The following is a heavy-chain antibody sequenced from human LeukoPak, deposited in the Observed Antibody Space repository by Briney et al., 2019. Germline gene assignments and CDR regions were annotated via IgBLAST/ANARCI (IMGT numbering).Heavy chain of an antibody. Sequence: PGGSLRLSCAASGFTFSTYEMTWVRQSPGKGLEWVSYISSSGSTIYYADSVKGRFTISRDNARNSLYLQMNSLRAEDTAVYYCARDNYDSSGYYYYYYYYMDVWGKGTTVTISS. V-gene: IGHV3-48*03. CDR1: GFTFSTYE. CDR3: ARDNYDSSGYYYYYYYYMDV. J-gene: IGHJ6*03. D-gene: IGHD3-22*01. CDR2: ISSSGSTI.